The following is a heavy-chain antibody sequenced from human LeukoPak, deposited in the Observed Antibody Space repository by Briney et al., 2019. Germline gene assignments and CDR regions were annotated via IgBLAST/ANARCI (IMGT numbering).Heavy chain of an antibody. J-gene: IGHJ4*02. CDR3: ARHFGEGNMTTVTTGDY. V-gene: IGHV5-51*01. D-gene: IGHD4-17*01. CDR1: GYIFTSYW. Sequence: GESLQISCKGAGYIFTSYWIGWGRQMPGKGLEGMGIIYPCDSDTRYSPSFQAQVTISAAKSTSTAYLQWSSLKASDTAMYYCARHFGEGNMTTVTTGDYWGQGTLVTVSS. CDR2: IYPCDSDT.